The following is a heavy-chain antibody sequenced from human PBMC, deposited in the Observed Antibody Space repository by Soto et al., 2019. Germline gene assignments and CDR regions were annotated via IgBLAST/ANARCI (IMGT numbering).Heavy chain of an antibody. CDR1: GGTFSSYA. V-gene: IGHV1-69*13. Sequence: SVKVSCKASGGTFSSYAISWVRQAPGQGLEWMGGIIPIFGTANYAQKFQGRVTITADESTSTAYMELSSLRSEDTAVYYCAKDADSSSWYPPYYYYYYGMDVWGQGTTVTISS. D-gene: IGHD6-13*01. CDR2: IIPIFGTA. CDR3: AKDADSSSWYPPYYYYYYGMDV. J-gene: IGHJ6*02.